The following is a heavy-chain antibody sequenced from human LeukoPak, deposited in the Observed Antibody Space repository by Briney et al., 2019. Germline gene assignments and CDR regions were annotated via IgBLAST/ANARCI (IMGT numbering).Heavy chain of an antibody. J-gene: IGHJ4*02. D-gene: IGHD3-9*01. Sequence: NPGGSLRLSCAASGFTFSNAWMSWVRQAPGKGLEWVGRIKSKTDGGTTDYAAPVKGRFTISRDDSKNTLYLQMNSLKTEDTAVYYCTTENYDILTGYFPSDYWGQGTLVTVSS. CDR2: IKSKTDGGTT. CDR3: TTENYDILTGYFPSDY. CDR1: GFTFSNAW. V-gene: IGHV3-15*01.